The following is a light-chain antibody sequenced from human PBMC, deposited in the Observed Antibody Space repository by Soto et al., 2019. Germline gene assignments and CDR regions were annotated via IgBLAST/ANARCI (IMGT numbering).Light chain of an antibody. CDR2: EGS. J-gene: IGLJ1*01. CDR3: CSYAGTDTYV. Sequence: QSALTQPASVSGSPGQSITISCTGTSSDVGSYSLVSWYQQHPGKAPKLMIYEGSKRPSGVSNRFSGSKSGNTASLTISGLQADDEADYYCCSYAGTDTYVFGTGTQLTVL. CDR1: SSDVGSYSL. V-gene: IGLV2-23*01.